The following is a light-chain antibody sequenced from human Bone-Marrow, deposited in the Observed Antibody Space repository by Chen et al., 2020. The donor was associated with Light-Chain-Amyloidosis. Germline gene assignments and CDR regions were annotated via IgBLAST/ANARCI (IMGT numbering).Light chain of an antibody. CDR3: QSYDSSLSGVV. CDR2: GNN. V-gene: IGLV1-40*01. J-gene: IGLJ2*01. CDR1: SSNIGAGYD. Sequence: QSVLTQPPSVSGAPGQMVTISCTGSSSNIGAGYDVHWYQQPPGTAPKLLIYGNNNRPSGVPDRFSGSKSGTSASLAITGLQAEDEADYYCQSYDSSLSGVVFGGGTKLTVL.